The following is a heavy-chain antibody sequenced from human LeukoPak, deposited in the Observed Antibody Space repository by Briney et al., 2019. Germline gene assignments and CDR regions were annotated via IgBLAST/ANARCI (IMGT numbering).Heavy chain of an antibody. D-gene: IGHD5-18*01. CDR1: GFSFKTYA. V-gene: IGHV3-30*04. CDR3: ARARSSYGYGDAFDI. J-gene: IGHJ3*02. CDR2: ISSDGGDK. Sequence: GTSLRLSCEASGFSFKTYAMHWVRRAPGKGLEWMALISSDGGDKYYTDSVKGRFTISRDNSKNMVYLQMNSLRADDTAVYYCARARSSYGYGDAFDIWGQGTMVTVSS.